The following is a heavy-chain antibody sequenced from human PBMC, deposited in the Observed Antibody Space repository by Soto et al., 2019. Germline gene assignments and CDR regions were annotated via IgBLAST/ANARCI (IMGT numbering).Heavy chain of an antibody. CDR2: INTGNGHT. Sequence: ASVNVSCKPSGYTFTAYGIHWVRQAPGQRLEWMGWINTGNGHTNYSQKFQGRVTITRDTSARTAYMELNSLRSEDTAVYYCASRGYDFWRALDSWGQATLVTVSS. V-gene: IGHV1-3*04. CDR3: ASRGYDFWRALDS. D-gene: IGHD3-3*01. J-gene: IGHJ5*01. CDR1: GYTFTAYG.